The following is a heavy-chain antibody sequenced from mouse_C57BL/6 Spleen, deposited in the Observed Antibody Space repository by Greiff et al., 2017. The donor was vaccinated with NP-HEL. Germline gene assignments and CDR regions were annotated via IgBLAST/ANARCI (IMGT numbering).Heavy chain of an antibody. CDR2: FYPGSGSI. CDR1: GYTFTEYT. J-gene: IGHJ2*01. CDR3: ARHEVLNYYGSSYFDY. V-gene: IGHV1-62-2*01. Sequence: VQLQESGAELVKPGASVKLSCKASGYTFTEYTIHWVKQRSGQGLEWIGWFYPGSGSIKYNEKFKDKATLTADKSSSTVYMELSRLTSEDSAVYFCARHEVLNYYGSSYFDYWGQGTTLTVSS. D-gene: IGHD1-1*01.